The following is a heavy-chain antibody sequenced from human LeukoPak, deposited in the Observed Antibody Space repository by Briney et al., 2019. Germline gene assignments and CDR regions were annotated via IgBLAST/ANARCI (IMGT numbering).Heavy chain of an antibody. D-gene: IGHD2-2*01. CDR1: GGSFSGYY. CDR3: ARLPSPCTSCYAWGKYYFDY. V-gene: IGHV4-34*01. J-gene: IGHJ4*02. Sequence: SETLSLTCAVYGGSFSGYYWSWIRQPPGKGLEWIGEINHSGSTNYNPSPKSRVTISVDTSKNQFSLKLSSVTAADTAVYYCARLPSPCTSCYAWGKYYFDYWGQGTLVTVSS. CDR2: INHSGST.